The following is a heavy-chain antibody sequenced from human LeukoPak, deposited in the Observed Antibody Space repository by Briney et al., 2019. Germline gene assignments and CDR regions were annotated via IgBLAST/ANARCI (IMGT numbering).Heavy chain of an antibody. CDR2: ISGSGGST. D-gene: IGHD3-22*01. J-gene: IGHJ6*02. Sequence: QPGGSLRLSCAASGFTFSSYAMSWVRQAPGKGLEWVSAISGSGGSTYYADSVKGRFTISRDNSKNTLYLQMNSLRAEDTAVYYCARANYYDSSGYIIYYYYGMDVWGQGTTVTVSS. CDR1: GFTFSSYA. CDR3: ARANYYDSSGYIIYYYYGMDV. V-gene: IGHV3-23*01.